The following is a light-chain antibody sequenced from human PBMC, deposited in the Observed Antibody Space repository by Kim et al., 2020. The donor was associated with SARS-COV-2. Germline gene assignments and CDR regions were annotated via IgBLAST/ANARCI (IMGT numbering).Light chain of an antibody. CDR3: QQFKSFPPT. V-gene: IGKV1-13*02. CDR2: GTS. J-gene: IGKJ1*01. CDR1: QGIGTS. Sequence: AIQLAQSPSPLSASLGDRVTITCRASQGIGTSLAWYRQRPGKAPQLLMEGTSTLESGVPSGFTGSGSGTDFILTISSLQPEDFATYYCQQFKSFPPTFGQGTKVDIK.